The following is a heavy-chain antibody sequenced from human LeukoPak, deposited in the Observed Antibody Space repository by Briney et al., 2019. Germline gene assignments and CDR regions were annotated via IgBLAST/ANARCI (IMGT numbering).Heavy chain of an antibody. Sequence: LSLTCTVSGGSISSSSYYWGWIRQAPGKGLEWVSYISSSGSTIYYADSVKGRFTISRDNAKNSLYLQMNSLRAEDTAVYYCARSRCSSTSCRTMPYYFDYWGQGTLVTVSS. CDR1: GGSISSSSYY. CDR2: ISSSGSTI. J-gene: IGHJ4*02. CDR3: ARSRCSSTSCRTMPYYFDY. D-gene: IGHD2-2*01. V-gene: IGHV3-11*04.